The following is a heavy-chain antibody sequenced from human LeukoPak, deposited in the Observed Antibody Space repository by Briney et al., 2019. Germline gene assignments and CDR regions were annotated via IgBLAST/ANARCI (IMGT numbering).Heavy chain of an antibody. CDR1: GFTFSSYW. J-gene: IGHJ5*02. CDR3: ARVLYQLLDSGWFDP. V-gene: IGHV3-7*01. Sequence: GGSLRLSCAASGFTFSSYWMSWVRQAPWKGLEWVANIKQDGSEKYYVDSVKGRFTISRDNAKNTLYLQMNGPRAEDTAVYYCARVLYQLLDSGWFDPWGQGTLVTVSS. D-gene: IGHD2-2*01. CDR2: IKQDGSEK.